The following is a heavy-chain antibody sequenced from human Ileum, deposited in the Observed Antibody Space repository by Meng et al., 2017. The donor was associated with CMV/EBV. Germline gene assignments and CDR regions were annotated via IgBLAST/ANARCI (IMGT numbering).Heavy chain of an antibody. CDR1: GFTFSSYE. CDR2: ISSTGTSR. D-gene: IGHD1-26*01. Sequence: GESLKISCAASGFTFSSYEMNWVRQAPGKGLEWVSYISSTGTSRYYADSVKGRFTSSRDNAKNSLYLQMNSLRAEDTAVYYCAREGYWEAFDIWGQGTMVTVSS. V-gene: IGHV3-48*03. J-gene: IGHJ3*02. CDR3: AREGYWEAFDI.